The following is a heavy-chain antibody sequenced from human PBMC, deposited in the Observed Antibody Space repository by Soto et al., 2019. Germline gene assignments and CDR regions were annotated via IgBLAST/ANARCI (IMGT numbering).Heavy chain of an antibody. V-gene: IGHV3-48*02. CDR1: GLTLSSYN. Sequence: GGSLRLSCAASGLTLSSYNMNWVRQAPGKGLEWVSYISGSSDTIYYADSVKGRFTISRDNAKNSLYLQMDSLRDEDTAVYYCARDHGGSTWFVGIYYYFGVDVWGQGTTVTVSS. CDR2: ISGSSDTI. D-gene: IGHD6-13*01. CDR3: ARDHGGSTWFVGIYYYFGVDV. J-gene: IGHJ6*02.